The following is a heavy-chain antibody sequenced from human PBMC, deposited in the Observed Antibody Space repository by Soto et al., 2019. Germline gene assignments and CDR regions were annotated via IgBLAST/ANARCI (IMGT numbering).Heavy chain of an antibody. D-gene: IGHD3-3*01. Sequence: QVQLQESGPGQVKPSGTLSLTCAVSGGSISSSNWWSWVRQPPGKGLEWIGEIHLSGTTNYNPSLKSRVAMSIDQSQTHLSLTMTSVTAADTAVYYCAREIFGGDTPAAYCGQGTLVTVSS. V-gene: IGHV4-4*02. CDR1: GGSISSSNW. CDR3: AREIFGGDTPAAY. CDR2: IHLSGTT. J-gene: IGHJ4*02.